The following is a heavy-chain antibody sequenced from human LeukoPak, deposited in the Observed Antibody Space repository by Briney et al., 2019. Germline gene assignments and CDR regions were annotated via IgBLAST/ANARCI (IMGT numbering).Heavy chain of an antibody. CDR1: GFTFISYD. D-gene: IGHD6-13*01. Sequence: GGSLRLSCAASGFTFISYDMNWFRRAPGKGLEWVSYISSSSSSLSYTDSVKGRFTISRDNAKNSLYLQMNSLRAEDTAVYYCARDYSSTSGKHAFDIWGQGTMVTVSS. CDR3: ARDYSSTSGKHAFDI. V-gene: IGHV3-48*01. J-gene: IGHJ3*02. CDR2: ISSSSSSL.